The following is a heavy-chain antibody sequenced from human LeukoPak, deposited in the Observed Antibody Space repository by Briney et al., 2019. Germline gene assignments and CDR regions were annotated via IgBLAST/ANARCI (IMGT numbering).Heavy chain of an antibody. J-gene: IGHJ5*02. CDR2: IYSGGST. CDR3: ARDYREKGFDP. CDR1: GYTVSSNY. D-gene: IGHD5-24*01. Sequence: PGGSLRLSCAASGYTVSSNYMSWVRQAPGKGLEWVSVIYSGGSTYYADSVKGRFTISRDNSKNTLYLQMNSLRAEDTAVYYCARDYREKGFDPWGQGTLVTVSS. V-gene: IGHV3-53*01.